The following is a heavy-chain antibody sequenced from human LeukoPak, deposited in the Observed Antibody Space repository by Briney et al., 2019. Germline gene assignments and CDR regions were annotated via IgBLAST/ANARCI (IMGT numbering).Heavy chain of an antibody. V-gene: IGHV4-34*01. Sequence: PSETPSLTCAVYGGSLSGYYWSWIRQPPGKGLEWLGEINHSGNTNYNPSLKSRVTISVDTPKKQFSLKLSSVTAADTAVYYCARGPGSCSSTGCYPYYYYAMDVWGQGTTVTVSS. CDR2: INHSGNT. J-gene: IGHJ6*02. CDR1: GGSLSGYY. CDR3: ARGPGSCSSTGCYPYYYYAMDV. D-gene: IGHD2-2*01.